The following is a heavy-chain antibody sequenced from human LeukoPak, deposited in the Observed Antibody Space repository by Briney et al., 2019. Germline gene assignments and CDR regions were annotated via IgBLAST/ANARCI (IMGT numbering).Heavy chain of an antibody. V-gene: IGHV3-20*04. CDR1: GGSISSYY. Sequence: ETLSLTCTVSGGSISSYYWSWVRQAPGKGLEWVSGINWNGGSTGYADSVKGRFTISRDNAKNSLYLQMNSLRAEDTALYYCARDRSMTHFDYWGQGTLVTVSS. CDR3: ARDRSMTHFDY. CDR2: INWNGGST. J-gene: IGHJ4*02.